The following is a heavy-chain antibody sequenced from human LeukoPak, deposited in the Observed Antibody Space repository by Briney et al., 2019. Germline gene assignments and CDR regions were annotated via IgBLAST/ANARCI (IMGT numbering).Heavy chain of an antibody. V-gene: IGHV3-30*18. CDR3: AKTRVRGVIKGDAFDI. CDR2: ISYDGSNK. Sequence: GGSLRLSCAASGFTFSSYGMHWVRQAPGKGLEWVAVISYDGSNKYYADSVKGRFTISRDNSKNTLYLQMNSLRAEDTAVYYCAKTRVRGVIKGDAFDIWGQGTMVTVSS. D-gene: IGHD3-10*01. J-gene: IGHJ3*02. CDR1: GFTFSSYG.